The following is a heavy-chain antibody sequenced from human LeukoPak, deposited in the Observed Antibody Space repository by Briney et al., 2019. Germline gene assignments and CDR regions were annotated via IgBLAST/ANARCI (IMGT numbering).Heavy chain of an antibody. J-gene: IGHJ4*02. Sequence: GGSLRLSCVASGFTFSSYEMNWVRQAPGKGLEWVSYISSSGSTIYYADSVKGRFTISRDNAKNSLYLQMNSLRAEDTAVYYCARDRGCLDYWGQGTLVTVSS. CDR2: ISSSGSTI. CDR1: GFTFSSYE. V-gene: IGHV3-48*03. D-gene: IGHD2-15*01. CDR3: ARDRGCLDY.